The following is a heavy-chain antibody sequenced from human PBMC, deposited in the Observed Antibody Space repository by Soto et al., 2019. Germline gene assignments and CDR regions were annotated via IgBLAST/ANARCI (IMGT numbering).Heavy chain of an antibody. CDR2: INPKSGGT. J-gene: IGHJ6*02. CDR3: ARGHSTDCSNGVCSFFYNHEMDV. D-gene: IGHD2-8*01. V-gene: IGHV1-2*04. Sequence: ASVKVSCKASGYSFTDYHIHWVRQAPGQWLEWLGRINPKSGGTSTAQKFQGWVTMTRDRSISTVYMELTRLRSDDTAVYFCARGHSTDCSNGVCSFFYNHEMDVWGQGITVTVSS. CDR1: GYSFTDYH.